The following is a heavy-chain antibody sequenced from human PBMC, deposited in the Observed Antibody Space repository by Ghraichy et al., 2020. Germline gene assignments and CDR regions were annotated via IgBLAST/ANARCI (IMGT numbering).Heavy chain of an antibody. CDR1: GYTFSAYR. V-gene: IGHV1-2*02. J-gene: IGHJ4*02. CDR2: VHPNSGDT. CDR3: APKIDSCSKY. D-gene: IGHD2-2*01. Sequence: ASVKVSCKASGYTFSAYRIHWLRQAPGQGLEWMGWVHPNSGDTNYAQKFQGRFTMTRDTSINTVYMDLSSLRSDDTAVYCCAPKIDSCSKYWGQGTLVTVAS.